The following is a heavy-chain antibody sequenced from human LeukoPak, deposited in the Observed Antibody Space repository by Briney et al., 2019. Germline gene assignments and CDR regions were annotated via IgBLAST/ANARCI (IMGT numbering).Heavy chain of an antibody. CDR1: GNAFPNLW. CDR2: ISPGDSDT. V-gene: IGHV5-51*01. CDR3: ARHTADLDSFDV. D-gene: IGHD3-22*01. J-gene: IGHJ3*01. Sequence: GESLKISCEASGNAFPNLWIGWVRQKPGKGLEYMVMISPGDSDTRYNPSFQGQATIAAGKSISTAFLQWTSLRASDTAIYYCARHTADLDSFDVWGPGTMVTVSS.